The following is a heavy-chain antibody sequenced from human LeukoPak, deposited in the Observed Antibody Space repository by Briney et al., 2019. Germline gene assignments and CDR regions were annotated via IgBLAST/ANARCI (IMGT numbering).Heavy chain of an antibody. D-gene: IGHD3-3*01. J-gene: IGHJ4*02. CDR3: ANFWSGYPYYFDY. CDR1: GYSISSGDY. Sequence: SETLSLTCAVSGYSISSGDYWGWIRQPPGKRQEWIGSIYHSGSTYYNPSLKSRVTISVDTSKNQFSLKLSSVTAADTAVYYCANFWSGYPYYFDYWGQGTLVTVSS. CDR2: IYHSGST. V-gene: IGHV4-38-2*01.